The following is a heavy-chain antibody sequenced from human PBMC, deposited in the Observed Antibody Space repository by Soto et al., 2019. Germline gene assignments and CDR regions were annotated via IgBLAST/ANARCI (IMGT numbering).Heavy chain of an antibody. V-gene: IGHV1-46*01. CDR1: GYTFTSYY. J-gene: IGHJ4*02. CDR2: INPSGGST. CDR3: ATWGNYDSSGYYQYLFDY. D-gene: IGHD3-22*01. Sequence: ASVKVSCKASGYTFTSYYMHWVRQAPGQGLGWMGIINPSGGSTSYAQKFQGRVTMTRDTSTSTVYMELSSLRSEDTAVYYCATWGNYDSSGYYQYLFDYWGQGTLVTVSS.